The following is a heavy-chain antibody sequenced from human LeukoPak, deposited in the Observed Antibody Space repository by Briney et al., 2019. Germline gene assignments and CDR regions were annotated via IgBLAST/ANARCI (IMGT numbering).Heavy chain of an antibody. CDR1: GGSISSYY. V-gene: IGHV4-59*01. J-gene: IGHJ4*02. CDR2: IYYSGST. CDR3: ARAGDLFSIDGP. Sequence: KPSETLSLTCTVSGGSISSYYWSWIRQPPGKGLEWIGYIYYSGSTNYNPSLKSRVTISVDTSKNQFSLKLSSVTAADTAVYYCARAGDLFSIDGPWGQGTLVSVSS.